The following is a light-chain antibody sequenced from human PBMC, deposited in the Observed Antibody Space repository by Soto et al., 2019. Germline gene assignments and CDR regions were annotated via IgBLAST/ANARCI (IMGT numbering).Light chain of an antibody. CDR2: DVS. J-gene: IGLJ2*01. CDR3: SSYTSSSTLLV. Sequence: QSVLTQPASVSGSPGQSITISCTGTSSDVGGYNYVSWYQQHPGKAPKLMIYDVSNRPSGVSNRFSGSKSGTTASLTISGLQAEDEADYYCSSYTSSSTLLVFGAGTQLTVL. CDR1: SSDVGGYNY. V-gene: IGLV2-14*01.